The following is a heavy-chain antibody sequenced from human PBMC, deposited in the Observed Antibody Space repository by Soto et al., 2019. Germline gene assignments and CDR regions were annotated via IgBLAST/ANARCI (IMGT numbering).Heavy chain of an antibody. J-gene: IGHJ3*02. Sequence: GGSLRLSCAASGFTFSSYAMHWVRQAPGKGLEWVAVISYDGSNKYYADSVKGRFTISRDNSKNTLYLQMNSLRAEDTAVYYCAREGRGTAEPSARAFDIWGQGTMVTVSS. D-gene: IGHD1-1*01. CDR1: GFTFSSYA. CDR2: ISYDGSNK. CDR3: AREGRGTAEPSARAFDI. V-gene: IGHV3-30-3*01.